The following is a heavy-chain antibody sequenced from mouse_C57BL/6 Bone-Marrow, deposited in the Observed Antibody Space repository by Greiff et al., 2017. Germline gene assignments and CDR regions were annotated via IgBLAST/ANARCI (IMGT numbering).Heavy chain of an antibody. CDR2: IYPGSGST. CDR3: ARLNLALGDY. Sequence: VQLQQPGAELVKPGASVKMSCKASGYTFTSYWITWVKQRTGQGLEWIGDIYPGSGSTNYNEKFKSKATLTVDTSSSTAYMQLTSLTSEYSSVYYCARLNLALGDYWGQGTTLTVSS. D-gene: IGHD1-3*01. J-gene: IGHJ2*01. V-gene: IGHV1-55*01. CDR1: GYTFTSYW.